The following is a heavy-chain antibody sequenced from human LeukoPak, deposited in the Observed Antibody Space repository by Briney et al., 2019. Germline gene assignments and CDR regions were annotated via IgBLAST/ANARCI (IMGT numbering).Heavy chain of an antibody. V-gene: IGHV3-23*01. CDR1: GFTFSSYA. CDR2: ISGSGGST. J-gene: IGHJ4*02. CDR3: AKEGTYYHDSAYYYDRPFDF. Sequence: GSLRLSCAASGFTFSSYAMTWVRQAPGRGLEWVSGISGSGGSTNYADSVRGQFTISRDNSENTLYLQINSLRAEDTAVYYCAKEGTYYHDSAYYYDRPFDFWGQGTLVTVSS. D-gene: IGHD3-22*01.